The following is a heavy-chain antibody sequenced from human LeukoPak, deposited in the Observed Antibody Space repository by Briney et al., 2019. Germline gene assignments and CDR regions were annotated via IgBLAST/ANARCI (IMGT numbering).Heavy chain of an antibody. J-gene: IGHJ4*02. V-gene: IGHV3-48*02. CDR3: ARTFYDLPGY. CDR1: GFSFINYG. CDR2: IHYSGTI. D-gene: IGHD3-16*01. Sequence: GGSLRLSCAASGFSFINYGMSWVRQAPGKGLEWDSYIHYSGTIYYADSVKGGFIISRDNAKNSLFLQMNSLGDENTAVYYGARTFYDLPGYWGQGTLVTVSS.